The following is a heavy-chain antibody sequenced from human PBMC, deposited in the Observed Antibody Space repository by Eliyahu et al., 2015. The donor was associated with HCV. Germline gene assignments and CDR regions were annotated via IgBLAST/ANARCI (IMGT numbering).Heavy chain of an antibody. CDR3: ARGHWNHGIDY. CDR2: IYYSGST. J-gene: IGHJ4*02. D-gene: IGHD1-1*01. Sequence: QVQLQESGPGLVKPSETLSLTCTVSGGSVSSGSYYWSWIRQPPGKGLEWIGYIYYSGSTNYNPSLKSRVTISVDTSKNQFSLKLSSVTAADTAVYYCARGHWNHGIDYWGQGTLVTVSS. V-gene: IGHV4-61*01. CDR1: GGSVSSGSYY.